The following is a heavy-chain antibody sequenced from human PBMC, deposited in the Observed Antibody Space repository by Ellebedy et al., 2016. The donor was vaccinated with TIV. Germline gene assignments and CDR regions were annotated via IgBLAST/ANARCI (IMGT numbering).Heavy chain of an antibody. D-gene: IGHD1-26*01. J-gene: IGHJ3*02. Sequence: MPSETLSLTCTVSGYSISSGYYWGWVRQPPGEGLEWIGSFSHYGISYYNPSLKSRLTISLDPSENQFSLKLSSVTAADTDVYYCAREQWEQGQHGDAFNIWGQGKMVTISS. CDR1: GYSISSGYY. CDR3: AREQWEQGQHGDAFNI. V-gene: IGHV4-38-2*02. CDR2: FSHYGIS.